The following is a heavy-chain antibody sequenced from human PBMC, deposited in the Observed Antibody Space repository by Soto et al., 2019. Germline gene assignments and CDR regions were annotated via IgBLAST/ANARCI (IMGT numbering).Heavy chain of an antibody. V-gene: IGHV4-59*01. CDR3: ARRTYYDSSGYDY. D-gene: IGHD3-22*01. CDR1: GGSISEYY. Sequence: SETLSLTCTVSGGSISEYYWSWIRQPPGKCLEWIGKIYYSGSTNFNPSVKSRVTISLDTSKNQFSLKLSSVTAADTAVYYCARRTYYDSSGYDYWGQGTLVTGSS. CDR2: IYYSGST. J-gene: IGHJ4*02.